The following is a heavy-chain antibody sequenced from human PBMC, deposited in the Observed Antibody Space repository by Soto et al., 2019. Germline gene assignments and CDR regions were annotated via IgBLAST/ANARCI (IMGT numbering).Heavy chain of an antibody. D-gene: IGHD3-9*01. CDR3: ARGTILTGEWAGMFAH. J-gene: IGHJ4*02. CDR1: GYDFANYW. CDR2: IYPRDSDT. V-gene: IGHV5-51*03. Sequence: EVQLVQYGAAVKKPGESLNISCQATGYDFANYWIGWVRQMPGKGLEWMGIIYPRDSDTRYSPSCLGQVTISADKSRTTAFLQWNSVKASDTGMYYCARGTILTGEWAGMFAHWGRGTPVTVSS.